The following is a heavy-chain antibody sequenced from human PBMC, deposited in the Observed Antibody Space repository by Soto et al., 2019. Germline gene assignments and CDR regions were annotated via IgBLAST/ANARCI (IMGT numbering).Heavy chain of an antibody. J-gene: IGHJ6*02. Sequence: GVSLRLSCTASGFTFSSFFMNWVRQAPGEGPERVSGIDTSGGVTKYAESVKGRFTISRDNSKNTLHLQMDSLRVEDTAVYYCAPVLVPHGMDVWGQGTTVTVSS. CDR3: APVLVPHGMDV. CDR2: IDTSGGVT. V-gene: IGHV3-NL1*01. CDR1: GFTFSSFF.